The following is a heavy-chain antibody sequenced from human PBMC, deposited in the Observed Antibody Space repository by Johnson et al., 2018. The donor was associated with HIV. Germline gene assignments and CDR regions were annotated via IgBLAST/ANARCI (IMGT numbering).Heavy chain of an antibody. CDR2: IRYDGSNK. V-gene: IGHV3-30*02. CDR1: GFTFSSYG. Sequence: QVQLVESGGGVVQPGGSLRLSCAASGFTFSSYGMHWVRQAPGKGLEWVAFIRYDGSNKYYADSVKGRFTISRDNFKNTLYLQMNSLRSEDTAVYYCARDKGNYDILTGYYNVGAFDIWGQGTMVTVSS. D-gene: IGHD3-9*01. CDR3: ARDKGNYDILTGYYNVGAFDI. J-gene: IGHJ3*02.